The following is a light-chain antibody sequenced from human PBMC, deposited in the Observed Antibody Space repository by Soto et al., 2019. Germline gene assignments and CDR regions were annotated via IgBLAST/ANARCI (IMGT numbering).Light chain of an antibody. J-gene: IGKJ4*01. CDR3: QQYNNWPLT. CDR2: GAS. CDR1: QSVSSN. Sequence: EIVSTRWPATLSLCPGGRASLSCRASQSVSSNLAWYQQKPGQAPRLLIYGASTRATGIPARFSGSGSGTEFTLTISSLQSEDFAVYYCQQYNNWPLTFGGGTKVDI. V-gene: IGKV3-15*01.